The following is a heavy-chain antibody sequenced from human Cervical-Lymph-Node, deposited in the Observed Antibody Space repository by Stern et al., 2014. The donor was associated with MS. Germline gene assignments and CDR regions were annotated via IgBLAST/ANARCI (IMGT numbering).Heavy chain of an antibody. V-gene: IGHV1-69*01. CDR1: GGTFSSSD. Sequence: VQSGAEVQKPGSSVKGSCRASGGTFSSSDISWVRQAPGQGLEWMGGIIPIVGTANYAQKYQGRVTITADESTSTAYMELSSLRSEDTAIYYCALGGFGHYFEYWGQGTLVTVSS. CDR3: ALGGFGHYFEY. J-gene: IGHJ4*02. D-gene: IGHD3-10*01. CDR2: IIPIVGTA.